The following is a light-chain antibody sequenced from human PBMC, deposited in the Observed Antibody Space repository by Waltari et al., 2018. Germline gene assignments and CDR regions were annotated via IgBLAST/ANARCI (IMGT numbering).Light chain of an antibody. CDR3: NSRDISGNHWV. CDR1: SLRQSF. V-gene: IGLV3-19*01. CDR2: GVG. J-gene: IGLJ3*02. Sequence: SSELTQDPAVSVALGPTVRITCQGDSLRQSFASWYQQKPGQAPVLVVFGVGNRPSGIPDRFSGSNSGNTAFLTITGAQADDEADYYCNSRDISGNHWVFGGGTRLTVL.